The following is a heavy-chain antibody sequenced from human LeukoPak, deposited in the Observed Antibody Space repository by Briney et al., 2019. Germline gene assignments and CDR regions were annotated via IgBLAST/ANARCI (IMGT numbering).Heavy chain of an antibody. V-gene: IGHV4-59*01. CDR3: ASRITMIVEGAFDI. CDR1: GGSTSSYY. Sequence: SETLSLTCTVSGGSTSSYYWSWIRQPPGKGLEWIGYIYYSGSTNYNPSLKSRVTISVDTSKNQFSLKLSSVTAADTAVYYCASRITMIVEGAFDIWGQGTMVTVSS. J-gene: IGHJ3*02. D-gene: IGHD3-22*01. CDR2: IYYSGST.